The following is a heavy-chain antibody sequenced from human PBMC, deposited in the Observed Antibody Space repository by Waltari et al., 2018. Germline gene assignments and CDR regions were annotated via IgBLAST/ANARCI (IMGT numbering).Heavy chain of an antibody. CDR3: ASQGVIKGYFDY. J-gene: IGHJ4*02. CDR1: GFTFSSYA. D-gene: IGHD3-10*01. CDR2: IRGSGGST. V-gene: IGHV3-23*01. Sequence: EVQLLESGGGLVQPGGSLRLSCAASGFTFSSYAMSWVRQTPGKGLEWVSAIRGSGGSTYYADSVKGRFTISRDNSKNTLYLQMNSLRAEDTAVYYCASQGVIKGYFDYWGQGTLVTVSS.